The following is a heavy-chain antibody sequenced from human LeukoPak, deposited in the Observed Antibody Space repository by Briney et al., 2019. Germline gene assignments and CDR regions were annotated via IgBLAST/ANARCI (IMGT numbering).Heavy chain of an antibody. CDR2: IYHSGST. D-gene: IGHD3-10*01. CDR3: ARANNYYGSGSRYYYYMDV. CDR1: GYSISSGYY. J-gene: IGHJ6*03. V-gene: IGHV4-38-2*02. Sequence: SETLSLTCTVSGYSISSGYYWGWIRQPPGKGLEWIGSIYHSGSTYYNPSLKSRVTISVDTSKNQFSLKLSSVTAADTAVYYCARANNYYGSGSRYYYYMDVWGKGTTVTISS.